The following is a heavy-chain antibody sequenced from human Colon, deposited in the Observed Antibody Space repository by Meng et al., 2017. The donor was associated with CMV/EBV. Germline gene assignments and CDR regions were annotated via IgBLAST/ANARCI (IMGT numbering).Heavy chain of an antibody. CDR3: ARDSGDHTGGDWFFDF. CDR1: GFDFNYYW. J-gene: IGHJ2*01. CDR2: ISNDGTSA. D-gene: IGHD7-27*01. Sequence: SGFDFNYYWMEWVRQVPGKGLVSVSRISNDGTSANYADSVKGRFTISRDNAKNTMYLQMNSLRAEDTAVYYCARDSGDHTGGDWFFDFWGRGTLVTVSS. V-gene: IGHV3-74*01.